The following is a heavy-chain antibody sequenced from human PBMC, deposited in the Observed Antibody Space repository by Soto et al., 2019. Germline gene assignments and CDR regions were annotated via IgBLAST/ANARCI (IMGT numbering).Heavy chain of an antibody. V-gene: IGHV1-69*01. Sequence: QVQLVQSGAEVQKPGSSVKVSCKASGGTFSSYAISWVRQAPGQGLEWMGGIIPISGTANYAQKFQGRVTITADESTSTAYMELSSLRSEDTAVYYCARSQGSSTSLEIYSYCYYGMDVWGQGTTVTVSS. CDR1: GGTFSSYA. D-gene: IGHD2-2*01. J-gene: IGHJ6*02. CDR2: IIPISGTA. CDR3: ARSQGSSTSLEIYSYCYYGMDV.